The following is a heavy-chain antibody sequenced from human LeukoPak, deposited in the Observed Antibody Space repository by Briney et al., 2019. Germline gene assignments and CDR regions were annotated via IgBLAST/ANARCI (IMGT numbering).Heavy chain of an antibody. V-gene: IGHV4-38-2*01. CDR2: IYHSGST. CDR3: ARLGLRSEG. D-gene: IGHD5-12*01. J-gene: IGHJ4*02. CDR1: GYSISSGYY. Sequence: PSETLSLTCAVSGYSISSGYYWGWIRQPPGKGLEWIGSIYHSGSTYYNPSLKSRVTISVDTSKNQFSLKLSSVTAADTVVYYCARLGLRSEGWGQGTLVTVSS.